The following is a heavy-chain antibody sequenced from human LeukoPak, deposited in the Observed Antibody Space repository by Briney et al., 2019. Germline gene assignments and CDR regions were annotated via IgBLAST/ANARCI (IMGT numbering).Heavy chain of an antibody. CDR2: ISSNGGST. D-gene: IGHD6-13*01. J-gene: IGHJ4*02. Sequence: GGSLRLSCSASGFTFSSYAMRWVRQAPGKGLEYVSTISSNGGSTYYADSVKGRFTISRDNSKNTLYLQMSSLRVEDTAVYYCVKGLAAAGTNYWGQGTLVTVSS. CDR1: GFTFSSYA. CDR3: VKGLAAAGTNY. V-gene: IGHV3-64D*09.